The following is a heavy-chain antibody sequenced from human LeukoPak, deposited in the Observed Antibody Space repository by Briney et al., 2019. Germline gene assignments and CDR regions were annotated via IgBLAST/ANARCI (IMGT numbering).Heavy chain of an antibody. J-gene: IGHJ4*02. V-gene: IGHV3-23*01. CDR1: GFTFSSYW. CDR2: ITTSDGNT. CDR3: AKDGGLWVSAHWGDS. Sequence: GGSLRLSCAASGFTFSSYWMSWVRQAPGKGLEWVSTITTSDGNTYYADSVKGRFTVSRDNSKNTLFLQMNSLRAEDTAVYYCAKDGGLWVSAHWGDSWGRGTLVTVSS. D-gene: IGHD7-27*01.